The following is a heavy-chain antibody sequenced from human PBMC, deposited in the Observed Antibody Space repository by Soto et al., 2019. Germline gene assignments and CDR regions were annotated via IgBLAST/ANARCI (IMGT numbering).Heavy chain of an antibody. Sequence: EVQLVESGGGLVKPGGSLRLSCAASGFTFSTYSMNWVRQAPGKGLEWVSSISSGSSYIYYADSVKGRCTISRDNAKNSLYLQMNSLRAEDTAVYYCARDPDYGHYWGQVTLVTGSP. J-gene: IGHJ4*02. D-gene: IGHD4-17*01. CDR2: ISSGSSYI. CDR3: ARDPDYGHY. V-gene: IGHV3-21*01. CDR1: GFTFSTYS.